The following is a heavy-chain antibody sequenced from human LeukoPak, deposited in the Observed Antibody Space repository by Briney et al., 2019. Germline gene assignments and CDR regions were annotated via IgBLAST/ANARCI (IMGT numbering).Heavy chain of an antibody. V-gene: IGHV3-30*18. J-gene: IGHJ5*02. D-gene: IGHD1-26*01. CDR2: TSYDGSNK. CDR3: AKDLSYANWFDP. CDR1: GFTFSSYG. Sequence: GRSLRLSCAASGFTFSSYGMHWVRQAPGKGLEWVAVTSYDGSNKYYADSVKGRFTISRDNSKNTLYLQMNSLRAEDTAVYYCAKDLSYANWFDPWGQGTLVTVSS.